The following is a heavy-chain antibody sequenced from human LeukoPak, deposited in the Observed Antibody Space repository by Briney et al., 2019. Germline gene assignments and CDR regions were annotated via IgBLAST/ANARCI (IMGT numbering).Heavy chain of an antibody. CDR3: ARDSQSEPYYFDY. D-gene: IGHD1-26*01. CDR1: GFSFSSYC. CDR2: ISSSSSYI. J-gene: IGHJ4*02. V-gene: IGHV3-21*01. Sequence: TGGSLRLSCAASGFSFSSYCMNWVRQAPGKGLEWVSSISSSSSYIYYADSVKGRFTISRDNAKNSLYLQMNSLRAEDTAVYYCARDSQSEPYYFDYWGQGTLVTVSS.